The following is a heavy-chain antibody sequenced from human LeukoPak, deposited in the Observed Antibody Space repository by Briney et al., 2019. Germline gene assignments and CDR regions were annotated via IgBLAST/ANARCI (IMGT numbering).Heavy chain of an antibody. CDR3: AKVRGTYSSGYFFDY. CDR1: GFTFDNYA. CDR2: ISWNSGYI. J-gene: IGHJ4*02. Sequence: GGSLRLSCAASGFTFDNYAMHWVRQAPGRSVEGLVIISWNSGYIGYADSVKGRFTISRDNAKKSLDLQMNSLRAEDTALYYCAKVRGTYSSGYFFDYWGQGTLVTVSS. V-gene: IGHV3-9*01. D-gene: IGHD6-19*01.